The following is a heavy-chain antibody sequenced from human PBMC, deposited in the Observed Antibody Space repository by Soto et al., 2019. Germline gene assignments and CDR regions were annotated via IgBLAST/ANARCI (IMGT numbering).Heavy chain of an antibody. Sequence: QVQLVQSGAEVKKPGASVTISGKASGYTFTTYLMHWVRQAPGQRPEWMGCINTRNGDTEYSENLQGRITITNDTSASTAYMELSSLRSEDTALYYCAKEHALSSGWDHWGQGTLVTVSS. CDR1: GYTFTTYL. V-gene: IGHV1-3*04. CDR2: INTRNGDT. J-gene: IGHJ4*02. CDR3: AKEHALSSGWDH. D-gene: IGHD6-19*01.